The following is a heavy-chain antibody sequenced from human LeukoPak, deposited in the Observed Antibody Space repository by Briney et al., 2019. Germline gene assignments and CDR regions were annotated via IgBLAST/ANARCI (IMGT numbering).Heavy chain of an antibody. D-gene: IGHD5-24*01. CDR2: INWNGGGT. J-gene: IGHJ4*02. CDR3: VGGYNSAPGY. CDR1: GFIFDDYG. V-gene: IGHV3-20*01. Sequence: AGWSLRLSCAASGFIFDDYGMSWVRQAPGKGLEWVSGINWNGGGTGYSDSVKGRFTISRDNARNFLYLQMNSLRVEDTALYHCVGGYNSAPGYWGQGTLVIVSS.